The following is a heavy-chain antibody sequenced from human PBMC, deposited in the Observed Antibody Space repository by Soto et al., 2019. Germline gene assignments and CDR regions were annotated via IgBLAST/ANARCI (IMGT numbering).Heavy chain of an antibody. J-gene: IGHJ4*02. D-gene: IGHD6-19*01. CDR3: AHRHSGWYLFDY. Sequence: QITLKESGPTLVRPTQTLTLTCTFSGFSLSTSGLGVGWIRQPPGKALEWLALIYWNDDKRYSPSLKARLTITKDTSKNQVVLTMTNMDPVDTATYYCAHRHSGWYLFDYWGQRTLVTVSS. CDR2: IYWNDDK. CDR1: GFSLSTSGLG. V-gene: IGHV2-5*01.